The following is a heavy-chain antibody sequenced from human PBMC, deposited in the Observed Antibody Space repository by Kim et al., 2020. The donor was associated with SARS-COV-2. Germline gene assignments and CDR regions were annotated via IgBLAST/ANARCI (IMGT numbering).Heavy chain of an antibody. CDR1: GGSISNHY. D-gene: IGHD2-15*01. Sequence: SETLSLTCLVSGGSISNHYWSWIRQPPGRGLEWLGYMYSSGAKNYHPSLKRRVPMSLDTSKNQFSLNLTSVTTEDTAAYYCSRGLLGVLAALDYF. V-gene: IGHV4-4*09. CDR3: SRGLLGVLAALDYF. J-gene: IGHJ4*01. CDR2: MYSSGAK.